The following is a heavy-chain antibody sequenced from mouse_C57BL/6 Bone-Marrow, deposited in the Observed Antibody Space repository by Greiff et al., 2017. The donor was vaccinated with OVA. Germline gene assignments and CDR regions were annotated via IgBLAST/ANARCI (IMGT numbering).Heavy chain of an antibody. V-gene: IGHV1-69*01. D-gene: IGHD2-2*01. CDR2: IDPSDSYT. J-gene: IGHJ4*01. CDR3: ARDRGYDWGYYYAMDY. CDR1: GYTFTSYW. Sequence: QVQLQQPGAELVMPGASVKLSCKASGYTFTSYWMHWVKQRPGQGLEWIGEIDPSDSYTNYNQKFKGKSTLTVDKSSSTAYMQLSSLTSEDSAVYYCARDRGYDWGYYYAMDYWGQGTSVTVSS.